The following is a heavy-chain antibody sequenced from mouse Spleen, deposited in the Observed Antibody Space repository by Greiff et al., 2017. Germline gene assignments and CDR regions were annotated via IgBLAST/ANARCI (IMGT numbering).Heavy chain of an antibody. CDR3: ARDGYYKGPYYFDY. Sequence: VQLQQSGAELVKPGASVKISCKASGYAFSSYWMNWVKQRPGKGLEWIGQIYPGDGDTNYNGKFKGKATLTADKSSSTAYMQLSSLTSEDSAVYFCARDGYYKGPYYFDYWGQGTTLTVSS. CDR1: GYAFSSYW. CDR2: IYPGDGDT. V-gene: IGHV1-80*01. J-gene: IGHJ2*01. D-gene: IGHD2-3*01.